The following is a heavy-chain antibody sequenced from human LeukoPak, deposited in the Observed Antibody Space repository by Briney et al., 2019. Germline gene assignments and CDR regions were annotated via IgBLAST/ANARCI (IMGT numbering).Heavy chain of an antibody. V-gene: IGHV4-59*08. CDR1: GGSISSYY. Sequence: SETLSLTCTVSGGSISSYYWSWIRQPPGKGLEWIGYIYYSGSTNYNPSLKSRVTISIDTSKNQFSLKLSSVTAADTAVYYCARVAYGSGSRLIDCWGQGTLVTISS. CDR3: ARVAYGSGSRLIDC. D-gene: IGHD3-10*01. CDR2: IYYSGST. J-gene: IGHJ4*02.